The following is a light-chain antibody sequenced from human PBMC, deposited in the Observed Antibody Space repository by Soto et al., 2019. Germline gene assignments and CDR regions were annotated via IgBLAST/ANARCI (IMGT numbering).Light chain of an antibody. V-gene: IGLV7-46*01. Sequence: QAVVTQEPSLTVSPGGTVTLTCGSSTGAVTSGHYPYWFQQKPGQAPRTLIYDTSNKHSWTPARFSGSLLGGKAALTLSGAQPEDESDYYCLLSYSGGRPVFGGGTNLTVL. CDR1: TGAVTSGHY. CDR3: LLSYSGGRPV. J-gene: IGLJ3*02. CDR2: DTS.